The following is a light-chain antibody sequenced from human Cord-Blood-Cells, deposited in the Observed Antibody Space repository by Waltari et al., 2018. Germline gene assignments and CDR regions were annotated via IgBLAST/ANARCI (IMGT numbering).Light chain of an antibody. J-gene: IGLJ3*02. CDR3: CSYAGSWV. CDR2: EGS. CDR1: SSDVGSYKL. V-gene: IGLV2-23*01. Sequence: QSALTQPASVSGSPGQSLHISCTGTSSDVGSYKLVSWYQQHPGKAPKLMIYEGSKRPSGFSNRFSGSKSGNTASLTISGLQAEDEADYYCCSYAGSWVFGGGTKLTVL.